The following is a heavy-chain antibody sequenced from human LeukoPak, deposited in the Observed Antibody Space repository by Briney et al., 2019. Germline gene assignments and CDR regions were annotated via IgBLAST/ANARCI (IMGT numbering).Heavy chain of an antibody. D-gene: IGHD6-6*01. V-gene: IGHV4-34*01. J-gene: IGHJ4*02. CDR3: ATSIAARSKFDY. CDR1: GGSFSGYY. Sequence: SETLSLTCAVYGGSFSGYYWSWLRQPPGKGLEWIGEINHSGSTNYNPSLKSRVTISVDTSKNQFSLKLSSVTAADTAVYYCATSIAARSKFDYWGQGTLATVSS. CDR2: INHSGST.